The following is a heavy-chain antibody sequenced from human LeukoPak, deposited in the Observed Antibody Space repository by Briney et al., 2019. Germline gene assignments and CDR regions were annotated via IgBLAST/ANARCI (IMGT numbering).Heavy chain of an antibody. CDR3: AKDPSEYCSGGSCYSPAEN. CDR1: GFTFSSYG. D-gene: IGHD2-15*01. Sequence: PGGFLRLSCAASGFTFSSYGMHWVRQAPGKGLEWVAFIRYDGSNKYYADSVKGRFTIPRDNSKNTLYLQMNSLRAEDTAVYYCAKDPSEYCSGGSCYSPAENWGQGTLVTVSS. J-gene: IGHJ4*02. V-gene: IGHV3-30*02. CDR2: IRYDGSNK.